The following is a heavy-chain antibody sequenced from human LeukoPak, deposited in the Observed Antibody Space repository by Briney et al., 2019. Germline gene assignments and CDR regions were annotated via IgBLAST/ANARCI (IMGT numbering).Heavy chain of an antibody. D-gene: IGHD3-16*01. CDR3: ARHGASCFDY. J-gene: IGHJ4*02. V-gene: IGHV3-7*05. Sequence: GGSLRLSCAASGFTFSSPWMGWVRQAPGKGLEWVANIKEDGSDTYYVGSVKGRFTISRDNANNSLYLQMNSVRAEDTALYYCARHGASCFDYWGQGALVTASS. CDR1: GFTFSSPW. CDR2: IKEDGSDT.